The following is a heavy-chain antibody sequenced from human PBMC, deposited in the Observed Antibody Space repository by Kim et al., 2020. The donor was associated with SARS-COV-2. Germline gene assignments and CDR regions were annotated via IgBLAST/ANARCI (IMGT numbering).Heavy chain of an antibody. D-gene: IGHD3-22*01. J-gene: IGHJ4*02. Sequence: ASVKVSCKASGYTFTSYGISWVRQAPGQGLEWMGWISAYNGNTNYAQKLQGRVTMTTDTSTSTAYMELRSLRSDDTAVYYCARRSYRPEYYYDSSGYQPYYFDYWGQGTLVTVSS. CDR1: GYTFTSYG. V-gene: IGHV1-18*01. CDR3: ARRSYRPEYYYDSSGYQPYYFDY. CDR2: ISAYNGNT.